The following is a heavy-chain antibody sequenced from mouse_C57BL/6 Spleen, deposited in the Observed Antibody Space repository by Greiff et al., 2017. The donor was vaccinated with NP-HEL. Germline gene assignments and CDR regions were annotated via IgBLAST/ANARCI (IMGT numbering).Heavy chain of an antibody. D-gene: IGHD2-5*01. J-gene: IGHJ4*01. Sequence: EVKVVESGGGLVKPGGSLKLSCAASGFTFSDYGMHWVRQAPEKGLEWVAYISSGSSTIYYADTVKGRFTISRDNAKNTLFLQMTSLRSEDTAMYYCVYSNYDYAMDYWGQGTSVTVSS. CDR3: VYSNYDYAMDY. CDR1: GFTFSDYG. V-gene: IGHV5-17*01. CDR2: ISSGSSTI.